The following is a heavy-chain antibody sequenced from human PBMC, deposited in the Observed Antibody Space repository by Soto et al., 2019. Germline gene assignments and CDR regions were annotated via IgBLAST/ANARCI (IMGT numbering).Heavy chain of an antibody. CDR3: ARGGQHVATVLFDP. J-gene: IGHJ5*02. CDR1: GYTFTSYA. D-gene: IGHD6-13*01. Sequence: QVQLVQSGAEVKKPGASVKVSCKASGYTFTSYAMHWVRQAPGQRLEWMGWINAGNGNTKYSQKFQGRVTITRDTSASTAYMELSSLRSEDTVVYFCARGGQHVATVLFDPWGQGTLVTVSS. CDR2: INAGNGNT. V-gene: IGHV1-3*01.